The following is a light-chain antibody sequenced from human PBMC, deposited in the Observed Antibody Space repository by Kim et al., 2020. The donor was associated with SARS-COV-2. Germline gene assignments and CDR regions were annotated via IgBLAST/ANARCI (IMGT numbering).Light chain of an antibody. CDR1: QGISSY. CDR2: AAS. Sequence: AIRMTQSPSSFSASTGDRVTITCRASQGISSYLAWYQQKPGKAPKLLIYAASTLQSGVPSRFSGSGSGTDFTLTISCLQSEDFATYYCQQYYSYPVYTFGQGTKLEI. J-gene: IGKJ2*01. V-gene: IGKV1-8*01. CDR3: QQYYSYPVYT.